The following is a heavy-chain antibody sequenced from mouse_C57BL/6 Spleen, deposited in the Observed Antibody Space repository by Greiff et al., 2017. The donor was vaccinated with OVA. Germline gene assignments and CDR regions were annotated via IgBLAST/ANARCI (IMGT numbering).Heavy chain of an antibody. D-gene: IGHD2-1*01. Sequence: QVHVKQSGAELVRPGASVKLSCKASGYTFTDYYINWVKQRPGQGLEWIARIYPGSGNTYYNEKFKGKATLTAEKSSSTAYMQLSSLTSEDSAVYFCARVHYGNYYFDYWGQGTTLTVSS. V-gene: IGHV1-76*01. CDR3: ARVHYGNYYFDY. J-gene: IGHJ2*01. CDR2: IYPGSGNT. CDR1: GYTFTDYY.